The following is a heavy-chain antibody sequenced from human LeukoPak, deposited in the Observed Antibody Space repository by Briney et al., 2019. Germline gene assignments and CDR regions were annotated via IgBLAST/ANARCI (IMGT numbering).Heavy chain of an antibody. D-gene: IGHD3-10*01. CDR3: ARASSDFGELFP. Sequence: PSLKVSAKASGYTFTSYYRHWCRQPPGQGLECRGIINPSSGSTSYTQKFQGRVTMTRDTSTSTVYTDLSSLRSEDTAVYYCARASSDFGELFPWGQGTLVTVSS. CDR2: INPSSGST. CDR1: GYTFTSYY. V-gene: IGHV1-46*01. J-gene: IGHJ5*02.